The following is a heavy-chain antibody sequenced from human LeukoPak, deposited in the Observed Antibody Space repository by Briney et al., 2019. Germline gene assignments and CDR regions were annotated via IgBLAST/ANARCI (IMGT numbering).Heavy chain of an antibody. J-gene: IGHJ5*01. CDR2: IYGAGIT. V-gene: IGHV3-66*02. Sequence: GGSLRLSCAASGLTVSTNYMTWVRQAPGKGLEWVSVIYGAGITYYADSVKGRFTISRDNSKNTLFLQMNSLRIEDTAVYYCARSDCSGGTCPNWFDSWGQGTLVTVSS. CDR3: ARSDCSGGTCPNWFDS. CDR1: GLTVSTNY. D-gene: IGHD2-15*01.